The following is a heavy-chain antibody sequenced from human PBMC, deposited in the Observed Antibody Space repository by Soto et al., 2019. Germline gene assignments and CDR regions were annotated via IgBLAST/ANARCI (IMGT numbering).Heavy chain of an antibody. CDR2: IYWDDDK. J-gene: IGHJ4*02. V-gene: IGHV2-5*02. CDR3: AHIVVAGLGYYFDY. Sequence: QITLKESGPTLVKPTQTLTLTCTFSGFSLSSTRMAVGWIRQPPGKALVWLALIYWDDDKRYSPFLNSRLTITEDTPKNQVVLTMSTMDPVDTARYYCAHIVVAGLGYYFDYWGQGTLVTVSS. D-gene: IGHD6-19*01. CDR1: GFSLSSTRMA.